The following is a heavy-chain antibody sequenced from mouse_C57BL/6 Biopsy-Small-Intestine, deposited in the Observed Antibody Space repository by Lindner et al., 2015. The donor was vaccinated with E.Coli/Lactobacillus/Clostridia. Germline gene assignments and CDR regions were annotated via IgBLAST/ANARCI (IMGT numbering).Heavy chain of an antibody. CDR1: GYTFTNYL. Sequence: VQLQESGAALVRPGTSVEVSCKASGYTFTNYLIDWVKQRPGQGLEWIGVINPGSGNTNYNEKFKGRATLTADKSSTTAYIQLSSLTSEDSAVYFCVGTSNDVWFAYWGQGTLVTVSA. CDR2: INPGSGNT. J-gene: IGHJ3*01. V-gene: IGHV1-54*01. CDR3: VGTSNDVWFAY. D-gene: IGHD2-10*02.